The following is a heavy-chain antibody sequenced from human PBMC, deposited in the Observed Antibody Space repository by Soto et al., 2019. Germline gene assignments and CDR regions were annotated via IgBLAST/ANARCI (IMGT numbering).Heavy chain of an antibody. J-gene: IGHJ4*02. CDR2: IWYDGSNK. V-gene: IGHV3-33*01. CDR1: GFTFSSYG. D-gene: IGHD3-3*01. Sequence: GGSLRLSCAASGFTFSSYGMHWVRQAPGKGLEWVAVIWYDGSNKYYADSVKGRFTISRDNSKNTLYLQMNSLRAEDTAVYYCVWSGYYTGSGGFDYWGQGTLVTVSS. CDR3: VWSGYYTGSGGFDY.